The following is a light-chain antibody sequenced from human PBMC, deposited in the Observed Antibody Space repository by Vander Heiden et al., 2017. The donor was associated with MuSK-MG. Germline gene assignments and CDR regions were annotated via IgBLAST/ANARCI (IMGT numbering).Light chain of an antibody. CDR1: QGISSY. CDR3: QQVNSYQCS. J-gene: IGKJ2*04. Sequence: DIQLTQSPSFLSASVGDRVTITCRASQGISSYLAWYQQKPGKAPKLLIYDASTLQSGVPSRFSGSGSGTEFTLTISSLQPEDFATYYCQQVNSYQCSFGQGTKLEIK. CDR2: DAS. V-gene: IGKV1-9*01.